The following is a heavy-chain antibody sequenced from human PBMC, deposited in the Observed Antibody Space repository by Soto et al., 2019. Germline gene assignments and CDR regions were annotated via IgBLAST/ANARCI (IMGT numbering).Heavy chain of an antibody. Sequence: GGSLRLSCAASGFTFSTYAMHWVCQAPGKGLEWVALISFDGTKRYYSDSFKGRFTISRDNSENTLYLQMNSLRVEDTAVYYCAKFRYYDSSGYYPYDAIDIWGQGTTVTVSS. CDR3: AKFRYYDSSGYYPYDAIDI. V-gene: IGHV3-30*18. CDR1: GFTFSTYA. CDR2: ISFDGTKR. D-gene: IGHD3-22*01. J-gene: IGHJ3*02.